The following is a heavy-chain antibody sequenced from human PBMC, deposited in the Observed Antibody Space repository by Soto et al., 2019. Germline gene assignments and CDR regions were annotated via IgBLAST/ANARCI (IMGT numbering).Heavy chain of an antibody. V-gene: IGHV2-5*02. CDR1: GFSLTTSGAA. D-gene: IGHD2-21*01. J-gene: IGHJ4*02. CDR2: IYWDDDK. Sequence: QITLKESGPTLVKPTQTLTLTCMFSGFSLTTSGAAVAWIRQSPGKALEWLALIYWDDDKRYNPSLKSRLTITQDTSKNKVVLTMINMDPVDTGTYYCAHRPVVVGAYYFDYWGQGTLVTVSS. CDR3: AHRPVVVGAYYFDY.